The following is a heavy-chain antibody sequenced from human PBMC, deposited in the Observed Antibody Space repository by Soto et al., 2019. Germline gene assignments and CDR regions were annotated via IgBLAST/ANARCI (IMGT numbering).Heavy chain of an antibody. Sequence: PSETLSLTCTVSGGSISSYFWSWIRQPPGRGLEWIGHIHYSGSTNYNPSLKSRVTISVDTSKNQVSLKLSSVTAADMAMYFCARQVSSAWPPYYYYMDVCCQGTTVTVSS. J-gene: IGHJ6*02. CDR2: IHYSGST. D-gene: IGHD6-25*01. V-gene: IGHV4-59*08. CDR3: ARQVSSAWPPYYYYMDV. CDR1: GGSISSYF.